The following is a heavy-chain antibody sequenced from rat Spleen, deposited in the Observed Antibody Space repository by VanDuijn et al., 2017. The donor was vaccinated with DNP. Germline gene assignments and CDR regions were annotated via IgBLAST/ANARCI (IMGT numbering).Heavy chain of an antibody. J-gene: IGHJ4*01. CDR1: GFSLTSYT. D-gene: IGHD4-3*01. V-gene: IGHV2-6*01. Sequence: QVQLKESGPGLVQPSQTLSLTCTVFGFSLTSYTVSWVRQPPGKGLEWIAAISSGGSTYYNSALKSRLSISRDTSKSQVFLKMNSLQTEDTAIYFCTRVDSGYLYYAMDAWGQGTSVTVSS. CDR3: TRVDSGYLYYAMDA. CDR2: ISSGGST.